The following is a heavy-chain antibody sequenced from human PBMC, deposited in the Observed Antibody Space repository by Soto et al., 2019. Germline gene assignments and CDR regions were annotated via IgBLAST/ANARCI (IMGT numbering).Heavy chain of an antibody. V-gene: IGHV4-61*01. Sequence: PSETKSLTSTVSCGNVIGGSYYWSWIRQHPGKGLEWIGYIYYSGSTNYNPSLKSRVTISVDTSKNQFSLKLSSVTVADTAVYYCARVLHDSSSDPWGQGTLVTSP. J-gene: IGHJ5*02. D-gene: IGHD6-6*01. CDR1: CGNVIGGSYY. CDR3: ARVLHDSSSDP. CDR2: IYYSGST.